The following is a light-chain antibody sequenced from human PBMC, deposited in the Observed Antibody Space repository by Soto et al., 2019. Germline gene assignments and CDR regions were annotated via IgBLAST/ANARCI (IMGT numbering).Light chain of an antibody. Sequence: EIVLTQSPATLSLSPGERATLSCRASQSINNFLAWYQQKPGQSPRLLIYDASNRATGIPARFSGSGSGTDFTLTVSSLEPEDFAVYYCQQRTNWPWTFGQGTKVDIK. V-gene: IGKV3-11*01. CDR2: DAS. CDR3: QQRTNWPWT. J-gene: IGKJ1*01. CDR1: QSINNF.